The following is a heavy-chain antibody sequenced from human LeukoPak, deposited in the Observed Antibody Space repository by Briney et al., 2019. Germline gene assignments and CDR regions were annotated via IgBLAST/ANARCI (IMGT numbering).Heavy chain of an antibody. CDR3: ARGGGDWGFHQSDY. D-gene: IGHD2-21*01. CDR1: GGSFSSGSYY. CDR2: IYTSGST. J-gene: IGHJ4*02. V-gene: IGHV4-61*02. Sequence: SETLSLTCTVSGGSFSSGSYYWSWIRQPAGKGLEWIGRIYTSGSTNYNPSLKSRVTISVDTSKNQFSLKLSSVTAADTAVYHCARGGGDWGFHQSDYWGQGTLVTVSS.